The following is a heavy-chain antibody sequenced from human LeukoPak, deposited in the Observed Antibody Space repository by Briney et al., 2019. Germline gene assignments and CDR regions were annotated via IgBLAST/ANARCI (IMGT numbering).Heavy chain of an antibody. J-gene: IGHJ4*02. CDR1: SFTFSRYW. D-gene: IGHD5-12*01. V-gene: IGHV3-7*01. Sequence: TGGSLRLSCAASSFTFSRYWMILVRQAPGKGLEWVANINEGANAKYYVDSVKGRFTISRDNAKNSLYLQMNSLRVEDTAVYYCARAGYNDYDLDYWGQGALVTVSS. CDR2: INEGANAK. CDR3: ARAGYNDYDLDY.